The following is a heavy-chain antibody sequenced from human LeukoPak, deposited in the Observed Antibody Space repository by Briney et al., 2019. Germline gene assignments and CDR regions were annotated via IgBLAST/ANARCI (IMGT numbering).Heavy chain of an antibody. CDR3: ARGSKSSGWYNYYYGIDV. CDR2: ISSSRSYI. V-gene: IGHV3-21*01. Sequence: GGSLKLSCAASGFTSSGYSMNWVRQAPGKGLEWVSSISSSRSYIFYADSVKGRFTIPRDNAKKSLYLQMNSLRAEDTAVYYCARGSKSSGWYNYYYGIDVWGQGTTVTVSS. J-gene: IGHJ6*02. D-gene: IGHD6-19*01. CDR1: GFTSSGYS.